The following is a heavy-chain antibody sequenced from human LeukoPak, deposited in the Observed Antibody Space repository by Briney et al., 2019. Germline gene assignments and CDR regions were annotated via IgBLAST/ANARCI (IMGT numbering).Heavy chain of an antibody. D-gene: IGHD6-19*01. CDR1: GFTFSNYY. J-gene: IGHJ4*02. Sequence: PGGSLRLSCAASGFTFSNYYMHWVRQAPGKGLEWVSSISPSSSAIYYADSVKGRFTISRDNAENSVYLQMNSLRDEDTAVYYCARQFSGWTTYWGQGTLVTVSS. V-gene: IGHV3-48*02. CDR3: ARQFSGWTTY. CDR2: ISPSSSAI.